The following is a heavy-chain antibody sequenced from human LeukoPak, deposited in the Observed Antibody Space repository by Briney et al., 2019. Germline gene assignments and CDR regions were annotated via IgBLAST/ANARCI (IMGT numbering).Heavy chain of an antibody. V-gene: IGHV3-23*01. D-gene: IGHD5-12*01. CDR1: GFTFSNYA. J-gene: IGHJ4*02. CDR3: AEGGYDHDFDY. CDR2: ISDSGGST. Sequence: QAGGSLRLSCAVSGFTFSNYAMSWVRQAPGKGLEWVSAISDSGGSTYYADSVKGRFTISRDNSKNTLYLQMNSLRAEDTAVYYCAEGGYDHDFDYWGQGTLVTVSS.